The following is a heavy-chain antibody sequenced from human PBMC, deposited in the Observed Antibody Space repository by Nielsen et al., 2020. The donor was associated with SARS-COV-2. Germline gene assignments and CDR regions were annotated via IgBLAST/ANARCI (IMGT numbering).Heavy chain of an antibody. V-gene: IGHV4-59*08. CDR3: ARHIRRYGTGSGANNWFDP. D-gene: IGHD2-15*01. Sequence: WIRQPPGKGLEWIGYIYYSGSTNYNPSLKSRVTISVDTSKNQFSLKLSSVTAADTAVYYCARHIRRYGTGSGANNWFDPWGQGTLVTVSS. CDR2: IYYSGST. J-gene: IGHJ5*02.